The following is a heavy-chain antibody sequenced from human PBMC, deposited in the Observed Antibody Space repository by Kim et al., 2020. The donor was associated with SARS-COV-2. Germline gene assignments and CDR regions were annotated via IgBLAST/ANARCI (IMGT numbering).Heavy chain of an antibody. D-gene: IGHD3-16*01. CDR3: AREGESLKHFDY. V-gene: IGHV1-46*01. J-gene: IGHJ4*02. Sequence: TYEQKFWGRVTVPRDTSTSTRYRELTSLRSEDTTVYYCAREGESLKHFDYWGQGTLVTVSS.